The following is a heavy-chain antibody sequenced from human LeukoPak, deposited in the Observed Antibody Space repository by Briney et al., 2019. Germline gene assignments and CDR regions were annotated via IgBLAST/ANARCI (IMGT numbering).Heavy chain of an antibody. V-gene: IGHV4-4*07. CDR3: ARVSSSWYQDWYFDL. CDR1: GGSISSYY. Sequence: SETLSLTCTVSGGSISSYYWSWIRQPAGKGLEWIGRIDTSGDTNYKPSLKSRVTMSVDTSKNQFSLKLSSVTAADTAVYYCARVSSSWYQDWYFDLWGRGTLVTVSS. J-gene: IGHJ2*01. D-gene: IGHD6-13*01. CDR2: IDTSGDT.